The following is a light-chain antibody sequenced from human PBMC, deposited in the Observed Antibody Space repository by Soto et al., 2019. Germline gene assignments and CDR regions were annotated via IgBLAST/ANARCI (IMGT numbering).Light chain of an antibody. V-gene: IGLV3-21*02. CDR3: QVWYSSTDLYV. CDR1: NIGSES. J-gene: IGLJ1*01. CDR2: DDS. Sequence: SYELTHPPSVSLAPGQTARITCGGNNIGSESVHWYQQRPGQAPVLVVYDDSDRPSGIPERFSGSNSANTATLTISRVEAGDEDDYYCQVWYSSTDLYVFGSGTKV.